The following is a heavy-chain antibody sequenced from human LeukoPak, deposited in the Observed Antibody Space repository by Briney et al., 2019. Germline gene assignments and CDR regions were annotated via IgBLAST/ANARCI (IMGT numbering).Heavy chain of an antibody. V-gene: IGHV4-30-4*01. CDR1: GGSLSSGAYY. Sequence: SQTLSLTCTVSGGSLSSGAYYWSWIRQLPGKGLEWIGYVYYSGSTYYNPSLKSRVTISVDTSKNQFSLKLSSVTAADTAVYYCARGNSGLLWFGELSRNEIDYWGQGTLVTVSS. CDR2: VYYSGST. D-gene: IGHD3-10*01. J-gene: IGHJ4*02. CDR3: ARGNSGLLWFGELSRNEIDY.